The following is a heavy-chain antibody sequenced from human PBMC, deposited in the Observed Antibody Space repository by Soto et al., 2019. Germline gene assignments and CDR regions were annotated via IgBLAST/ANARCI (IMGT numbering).Heavy chain of an antibody. V-gene: IGHV3-66*01. D-gene: IGHD1-20*01. CDR1: GFTVSSNY. J-gene: IGHJ3*02. CDR3: ARPKSTPRYGYAFDI. CDR2: IYSGGST. Sequence: GGSLRLSCAASGFTVSSNYMSWVRQAPGKGLEWVSVIYSGGSTYYADSVKGRFTISRDNSKNTLYLQMNSLRAEDTAVYYCARPKSTPRYGYAFDIWGQGTMVTVSS.